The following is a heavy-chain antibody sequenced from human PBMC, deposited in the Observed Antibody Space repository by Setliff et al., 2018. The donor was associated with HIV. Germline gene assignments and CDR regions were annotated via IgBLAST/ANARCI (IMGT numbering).Heavy chain of an antibody. CDR1: GDSLSSSSYY. D-gene: IGHD3-3*01. CDR2: IFYSGTT. V-gene: IGHV4-39*01. Sequence: SETLSLTCTVSGDSLSSSSYYWGWIRQPPGKGLDWIGSIFYSGTTYYNPSLESRVTISVDTSKNQFSLKLSSATATDTAVYYCARHGLRFLACFDYWGRGALVTSPQ. J-gene: IGHJ4*02. CDR3: ARHGLRFLACFDY.